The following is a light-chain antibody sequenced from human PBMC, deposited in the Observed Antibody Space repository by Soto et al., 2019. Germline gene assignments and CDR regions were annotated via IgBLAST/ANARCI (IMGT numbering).Light chain of an antibody. CDR3: ISYASINTYV. V-gene: IGLV2-14*01. CDR1: SSDVGGYDY. J-gene: IGLJ1*01. Sequence: QSVLTQPASVSGSPGQSITISCTGKSSDVGGYDYVSWYQQHPGKAPKLMIYDVTNRPSGVSNRFSGSKSGNTASLTISGLQAEDEADYYCISYASINTYVFGTGTKVTVL. CDR2: DVT.